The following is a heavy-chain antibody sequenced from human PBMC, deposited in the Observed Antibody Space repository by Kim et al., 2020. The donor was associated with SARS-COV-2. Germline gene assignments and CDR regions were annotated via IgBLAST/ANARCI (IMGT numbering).Heavy chain of an antibody. Sequence: GGSLRLSCAASGLTFNNYWMSWVRQAPGKGLEWVANIKQDGSEKYYVDSVKGRFTISRDNAKNSLYLQMHSLRAEDTAEHYCARVAGGSWYLDYWGQGT. CDR1: GLTFNNYW. CDR2: IKQDGSEK. CDR3: ARVAGGSWYLDY. V-gene: IGHV3-7*01. D-gene: IGHD2-15*01. J-gene: IGHJ4*02.